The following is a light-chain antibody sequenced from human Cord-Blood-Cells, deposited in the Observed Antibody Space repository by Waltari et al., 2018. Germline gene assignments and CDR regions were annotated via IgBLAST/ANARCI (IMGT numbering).Light chain of an antibody. V-gene: IGLV2-23*01. CDR2: EGS. CDR3: CSYAGSSTWV. J-gene: IGLJ3*02. CDR1: SSDVGSYNL. Sequence: QSALTQPASVSGSPGQSITISCTGTSSDVGSYNLVSWYQQHPGKAPKLMIYEGSKRASGVSKRVSGSNSGNTASLTISGLQAEDEADYYCCSYAGSSTWVFGGGTKLTVL.